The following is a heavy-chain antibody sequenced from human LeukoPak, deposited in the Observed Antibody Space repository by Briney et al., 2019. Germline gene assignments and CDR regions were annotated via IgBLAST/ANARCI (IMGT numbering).Heavy chain of an antibody. J-gene: IGHJ6*02. Sequence: ASVKVSCKASGYTFTSYDINWVRQATGQGLEWMGWMNPNSGNTGYAQKFQGRVTMTRNTSISTAYMELSSLRSEDTAVYYCARGNYYGSGSSPYYYYGMDVWGQGTTVTVSS. CDR1: GYTFTSYD. CDR3: ARGNYYGSGSSPYYYYGMDV. V-gene: IGHV1-8*01. D-gene: IGHD3-10*01. CDR2: MNPNSGNT.